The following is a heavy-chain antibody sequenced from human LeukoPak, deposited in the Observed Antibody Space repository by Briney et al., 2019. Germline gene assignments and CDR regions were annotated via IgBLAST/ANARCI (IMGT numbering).Heavy chain of an antibody. Sequence: ASVKVSCKASGYRFTSYYMHWVRQAPGQGLEWMGIINPSGGSTIYARKFQDRVSMTRDTSTNTVYMELSSLSSEDTAVYYCARGGEYQLLDDFWGQGTLVTVSS. CDR2: INPSGGST. CDR3: ARGGEYQLLDDF. D-gene: IGHD2-2*01. CDR1: GYRFTSYY. J-gene: IGHJ4*02. V-gene: IGHV1-46*01.